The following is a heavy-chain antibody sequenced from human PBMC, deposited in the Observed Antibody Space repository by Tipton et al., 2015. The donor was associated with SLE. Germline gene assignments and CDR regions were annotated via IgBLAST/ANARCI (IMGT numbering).Heavy chain of an antibody. J-gene: IGHJ5*02. CDR2: IDPNSGGT. CDR1: GYSFTGYY. V-gene: IGHV1-2*02. D-gene: IGHD3-10*01. CDR3: ARDKAVIYGSGSSTSPSWFDP. Sequence: QLVQSGAEVKKPGASVKVSCKASGYSFTGYYMHWVRQAPGQGLEWMGWIDPNSGGTNYAQKFQGRVTLTRDTSIRTAYMDLSSLTSDDTAIYYCARDKAVIYGSGSSTSPSWFDPWGQGTLVTVSS.